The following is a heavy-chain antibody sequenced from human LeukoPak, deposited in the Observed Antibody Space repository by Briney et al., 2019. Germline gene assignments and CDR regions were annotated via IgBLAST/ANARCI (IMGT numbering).Heavy chain of an antibody. J-gene: IGHJ6*04. CDR2: IYFSGST. V-gene: IGHV4-61*01. D-gene: IGHD3-10*01. CDR1: GGSVSSGTYF. Sequence: SETLSLTCAVSGGSVSSGTYFWSWIRQPPGKGLEWIGHIYFSGSTNYNPSLKSRVTISVDTSKNQFSLKLSSVTAADTAVYYCAREEGITMVRGVTSYYYYGMDVWGKGTTVTVSS. CDR3: AREEGITMVRGVTSYYYYGMDV.